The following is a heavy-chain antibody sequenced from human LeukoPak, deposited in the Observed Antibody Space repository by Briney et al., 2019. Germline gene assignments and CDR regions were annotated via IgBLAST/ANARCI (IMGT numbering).Heavy chain of an antibody. D-gene: IGHD5-18*01. J-gene: IGHJ4*02. CDR1: GGSISTSNYY. Sequence: SETLSLTCTVSGGSISTSNYYWGWIRQPPGKGLEWIGNIFYSGSTYYSPSLRSRVTISLDTSRNQFSLKLNSVTAADTAVYYCARGKGGGYSYGYYFDYWGQGTLVTVSS. CDR3: ARGKGGGYSYGYYFDY. V-gene: IGHV4-39*07. CDR2: IFYSGST.